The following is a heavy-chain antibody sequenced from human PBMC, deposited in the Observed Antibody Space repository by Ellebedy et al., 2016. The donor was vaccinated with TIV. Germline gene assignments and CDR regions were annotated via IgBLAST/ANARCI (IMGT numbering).Heavy chain of an antibody. D-gene: IGHD2-8*01. J-gene: IGHJ4*02. Sequence: GESLKISCAASGFTFSSYWMHWVRQAPGKGLVWVSRINSDGSSTSYADSLKDRFTVSRDNSKNTLYLQMNSLRAEDTAVYYCARDQRGVPFDYWGQGTLVTVSS. CDR1: GFTFSSYW. CDR2: INSDGSST. V-gene: IGHV3-74*01. CDR3: ARDQRGVPFDY.